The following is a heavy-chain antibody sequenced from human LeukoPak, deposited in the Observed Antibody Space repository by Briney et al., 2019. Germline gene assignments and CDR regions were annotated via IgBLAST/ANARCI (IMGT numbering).Heavy chain of an antibody. CDR2: ISSSAGTI. Sequence: PGGSLRLSCAASGFPLRNYAMSWVRQAPGKGLEWVSYISSSAGTIYYGDSVKGRFTISRDNAKNSLYLQMNSLRAEDTAVYYCARGSYDYVWGNYRYSSPGDYWGQGTLVTVSS. CDR1: GFPLRNYA. J-gene: IGHJ4*02. D-gene: IGHD3-16*02. V-gene: IGHV3-11*01. CDR3: ARGSYDYVWGNYRYSSPGDY.